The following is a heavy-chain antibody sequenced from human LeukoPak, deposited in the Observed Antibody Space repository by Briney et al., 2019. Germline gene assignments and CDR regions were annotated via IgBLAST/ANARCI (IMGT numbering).Heavy chain of an antibody. CDR2: ISSSGSTI. V-gene: IGHV3-11*01. CDR1: GFTFSDYY. D-gene: IGHD3-22*01. J-gene: IGHJ4*02. Sequence: GGSLRLSCAASGFTFSDYYMSWIRQAPGKGLEWVSYISSSGSTIYYADSVKGRFTISRDNAKNSLYLQMNSLRAEDTAVYYCAKYEITMIVVVGLDYWGQGTLVTVSS. CDR3: AKYEITMIVVVGLDY.